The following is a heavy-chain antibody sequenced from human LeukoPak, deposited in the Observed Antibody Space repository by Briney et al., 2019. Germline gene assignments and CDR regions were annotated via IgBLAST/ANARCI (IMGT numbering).Heavy chain of an antibody. CDR2: IYYSGST. CDR3: ARESRRRDGYNLYYYYGMDV. V-gene: IGHV4-34*09. Sequence: SETLSLTCAVYGGSFSGYYWSWIRQPPGKGLEWIGYIYYSGSTYYNPSLKSRVTISVGTSKNQFSLKLSSVTAADTAVYYCARESRRRDGYNLYYYYGMDVWGQGTTVTVSS. J-gene: IGHJ6*02. CDR1: GGSFSGYY. D-gene: IGHD5-24*01.